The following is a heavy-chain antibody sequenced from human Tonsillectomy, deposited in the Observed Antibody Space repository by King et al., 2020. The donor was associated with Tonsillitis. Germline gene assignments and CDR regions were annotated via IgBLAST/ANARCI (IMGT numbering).Heavy chain of an antibody. CDR2: IHPNSGVT. CDR3: GRAXLLLAFDI. CDR1: GYTFRDYY. Sequence: QLVQSGAEVKMPGASVKVSCKASGYTFRDYYIHWVRQAPGQGXEWMGRIHPNSGVTNFAQKFQGRVXMTXDTSISXXNMXLYSLSSSAPAVYYCGRAXLLLAFDIWGQXTXVTVXX. D-gene: IGHD2-21*01. V-gene: IGHV1-2*02. J-gene: IGHJ3*02.